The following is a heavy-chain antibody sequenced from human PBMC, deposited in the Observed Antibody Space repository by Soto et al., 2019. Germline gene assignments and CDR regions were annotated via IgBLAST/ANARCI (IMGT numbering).Heavy chain of an antibody. D-gene: IGHD3-9*01. CDR1: GFTFSSYG. CDR2: IWYDGSNK. CDR3: ARVPGITTLADY. V-gene: IGHV3-33*01. J-gene: IGHJ4*02. Sequence: GGSLRLSCAASGFTFSSYGMHWVRQAPGKGLEWVAVIWYDGSNKYYADSVKGRFTISRDNSKNTLYLQMNSLRAEDTAVYYCARVPGITTLADYWGQGTLVTVSS.